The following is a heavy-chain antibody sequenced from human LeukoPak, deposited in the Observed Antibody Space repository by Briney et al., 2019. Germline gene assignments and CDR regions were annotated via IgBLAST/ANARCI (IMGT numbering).Heavy chain of an antibody. CDR1: GFTVSSNY. CDR2: IKQDGSEK. J-gene: IGHJ4*02. Sequence: PGGSLRLSCAASGFTVSSNYMSWVRQAPGKGLEWVANIKQDGSEKYYVDSVKGRFTISRDNAKNSLYLQMNSLRAEDTAVYYCARDLPKYWGQGTLVTVSS. V-gene: IGHV3-7*01. CDR3: ARDLPKY.